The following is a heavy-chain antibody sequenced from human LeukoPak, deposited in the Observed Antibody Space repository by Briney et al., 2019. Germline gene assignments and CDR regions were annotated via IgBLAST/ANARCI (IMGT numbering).Heavy chain of an antibody. D-gene: IGHD4-17*01. V-gene: IGHV3-30*03. J-gene: IGHJ4*02. CDR1: GFTFNSFG. CDR2: ISYDGSNK. CDR3: ATDHGFHYGAYFDY. Sequence: GGSLRLSCAAPGFTFNSFGMHWVRQAPGKGLEWVAVISYDGSNKYSADSVKGRFTISRDNSKNTLYLQMNSLRPEDTAVYYCATDHGFHYGAYFDYWGQGTLVTVSS.